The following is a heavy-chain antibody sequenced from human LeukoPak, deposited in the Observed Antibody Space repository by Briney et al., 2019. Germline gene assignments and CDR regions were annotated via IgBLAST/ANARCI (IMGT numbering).Heavy chain of an antibody. D-gene: IGHD3-22*01. Sequence: GGSLRLSCAASGFTFSTYSMNWVRQAPGKGLEWVSAISGSGGSTYYADSVKGRFTISRDNSKNTLYLQMNSLRAEDTAVYYCAKDGRITMIVVGAFDIWGQGTMVTVSS. J-gene: IGHJ3*02. CDR3: AKDGRITMIVVGAFDI. V-gene: IGHV3-23*01. CDR2: ISGSGGST. CDR1: GFTFSTYS.